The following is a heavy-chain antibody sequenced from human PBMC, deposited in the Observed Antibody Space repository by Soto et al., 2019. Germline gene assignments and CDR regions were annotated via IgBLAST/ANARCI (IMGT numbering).Heavy chain of an antibody. D-gene: IGHD3-10*01. CDR1: GASISSGAYY. CDR3: AAGSGTHYSVATGFDF. J-gene: IGHJ4*02. CDR2: IYYTGNS. V-gene: IGHV4-31*03. Sequence: QVQLQESGPGLVKPSQTLSLTCTVSGASISSGAYYWSWIRQQPGKGLEWVGYIYYTGNSYYNPSLKSRISMSRDTSNNQFSLRLSSVTAADTAVYYCAAGSGTHYSVATGFDFWGLGTLVTVSP.